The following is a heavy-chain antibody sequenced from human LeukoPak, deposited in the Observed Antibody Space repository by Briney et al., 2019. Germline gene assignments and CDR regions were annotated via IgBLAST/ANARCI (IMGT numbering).Heavy chain of an antibody. CDR1: GDSVSSNNAA. CDR3: ARDSSAMFDF. J-gene: IGHJ4*02. D-gene: IGHD2-2*01. CDR2: TYYRSKWYN. Sequence: SQTLSLTCAISGDSVSSNNAAWNWIRQSPSRGLEWLGRTYYRSKWYNDYAISMRGRITINPDTSKNQFSLQLNSVTPEDSAVYFCARDSSAMFDFWGQGTLVAVSS. V-gene: IGHV6-1*01.